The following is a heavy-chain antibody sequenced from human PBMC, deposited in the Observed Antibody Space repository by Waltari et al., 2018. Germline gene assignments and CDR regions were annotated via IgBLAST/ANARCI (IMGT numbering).Heavy chain of an antibody. CDR1: GDPVSNNYW. CDR2: IHGRWKT. Sequence: QLQLQESGPGLVKPSGTLSVTCAVSGDPVSNNYWLSWGRQSPGKGLGWIGKIHGRWKTNYNPSFASRVSVSLDTSTDQFSLKMTSATAADTAVYYCARDRGRGIYLDSWGQGTLVTVSP. CDR3: ARDRGRGIYLDS. D-gene: IGHD2-15*01. J-gene: IGHJ4*02. V-gene: IGHV4-4*02.